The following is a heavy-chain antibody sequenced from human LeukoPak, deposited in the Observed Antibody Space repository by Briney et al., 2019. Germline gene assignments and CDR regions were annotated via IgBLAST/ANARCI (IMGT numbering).Heavy chain of an antibody. Sequence: GGSLRLSCAASGFTFSSYWMSWVRQAPGKGLEWVANIKQDGSEKYYVDSVKGRFTISRDNAKNSLYLQMNSLRAEDTAVYYCAGDPVLWLGESSDLFDYWGQGTLVTVSS. CDR2: IKQDGSEK. CDR3: AGDPVLWLGESSDLFDY. D-gene: IGHD3-10*01. V-gene: IGHV3-7*01. CDR1: GFTFSSYW. J-gene: IGHJ4*02.